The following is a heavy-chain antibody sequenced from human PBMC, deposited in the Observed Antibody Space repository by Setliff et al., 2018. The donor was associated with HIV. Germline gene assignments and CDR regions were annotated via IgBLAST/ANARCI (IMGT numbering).Heavy chain of an antibody. CDR1: GGSFSGYY. CDR3: ARDRGYNYLIYYYGMDV. D-gene: IGHD1-1*01. Sequence: SETLSLTCAVYGGSFSGYYWSWIRQPPGKGLEWIGEINHSGSTNYNPSLKSRVTISVVTSKNQFSLKLSSVTAADTAVYYCARDRGYNYLIYYYGMDVWGQGAAVTVSS. CDR2: INHSGST. J-gene: IGHJ6*02. V-gene: IGHV4-34*01.